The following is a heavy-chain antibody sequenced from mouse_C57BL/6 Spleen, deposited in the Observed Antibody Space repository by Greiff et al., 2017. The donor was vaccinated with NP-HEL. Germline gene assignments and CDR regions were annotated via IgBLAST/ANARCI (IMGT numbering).Heavy chain of an antibody. CDR3: ARLSGTGGYFDV. V-gene: IGHV1-50*01. Sequence: VQLQQPGAELVKPGASVKLSCKASGYTFTSYWMQWVKQRPGQGLEWIGEIDPSGSYTNYNQKFKGKATLTVDTSSSTAYMQLSSLTSEDSAVYYCARLSGTGGYFDVWGTGTTVTVSS. CDR2: IDPSGSYT. J-gene: IGHJ1*03. D-gene: IGHD4-1*01. CDR1: GYTFTSYW.